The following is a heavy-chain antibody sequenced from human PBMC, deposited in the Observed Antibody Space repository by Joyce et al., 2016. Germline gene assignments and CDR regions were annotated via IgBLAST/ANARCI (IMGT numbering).Heavy chain of an antibody. CDR3: ARGHRCSDTSCDYGMDV. CDR1: GFTFNNYA. V-gene: IGHV3-30-3*01. CDR2: LSFDGTKK. Sequence: QEQLVESGGGVVQPGRSLRLSCVGSGFTFNNYALHWVRQAPGKGLEWVSILSFDGTKKVYADSVKGRFTISRDNSENTSYLQINSLRAEDTALYYCARGHRCSDTSCDYGMDVWGQGTTVTVS. J-gene: IGHJ6*02. D-gene: IGHD2-2*01.